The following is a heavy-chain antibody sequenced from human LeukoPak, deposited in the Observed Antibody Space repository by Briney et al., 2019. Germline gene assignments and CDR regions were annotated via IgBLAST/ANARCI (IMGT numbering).Heavy chain of an antibody. CDR2: INHSGST. J-gene: IGHJ4*02. D-gene: IGHD2-2*01. CDR1: GGSFSGYY. Sequence: KSSETLSLTCAVYGGSFSGYYWSWIRQPPGKGLEWIGEINHSGSTNYNPSLKSRVTISVDTSKNQFSLKLSSVTAADTAVYYCARLCRGLFDYWGQGTLVTVSS. V-gene: IGHV4-34*01. CDR3: ARLCRGLFDY.